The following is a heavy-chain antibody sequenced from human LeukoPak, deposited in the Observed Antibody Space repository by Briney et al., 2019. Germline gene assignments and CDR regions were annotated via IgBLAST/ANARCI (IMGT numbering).Heavy chain of an antibody. D-gene: IGHD3-10*01. CDR3: ARDRGRGDYFDY. J-gene: IGHJ4*02. Sequence: ASVKVSCKASGYTFTSYYMDWVRQAPGQGLEWMGIINPSGGSTSYAQKFQGRVTMTRDTSTSTVYMELSSLRSEDTAVYYCARDRGRGDYFDYWGQGTLVTVSS. V-gene: IGHV1-46*01. CDR1: GYTFTSYY. CDR2: INPSGGST.